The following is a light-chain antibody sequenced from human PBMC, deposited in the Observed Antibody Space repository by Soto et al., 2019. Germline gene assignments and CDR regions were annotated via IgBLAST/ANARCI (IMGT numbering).Light chain of an antibody. V-gene: IGKV1-39*01. CDR2: AAS. CDR3: QQSYSTPPGDLNT. Sequence: DIQMTQSPSSLSASVGDRVTITCRASQSISSYLNWHQQKPGKAPKLLIYAASSLQSGVPSRFSGSGSGTDVTLTISSLQPEDIATYFCQQSYSTPPGDLNTFGQGTKLEIK. CDR1: QSISSY. J-gene: IGKJ2*01.